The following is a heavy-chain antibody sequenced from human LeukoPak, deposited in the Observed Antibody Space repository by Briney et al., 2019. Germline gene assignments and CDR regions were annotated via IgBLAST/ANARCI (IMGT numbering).Heavy chain of an antibody. Sequence: GGSLRLSCAASGFTFSSYSMNWVRQARGKGLEWVSSISSSSSYIYYADSVKGRFTISRDNAKNSLYLQMNSLRAEDTAVYYCARVPRYSGSQGAFDYWGQGTLVTVSS. J-gene: IGHJ4*02. CDR3: ARVPRYSGSQGAFDY. CDR2: ISSSSSYI. D-gene: IGHD1-26*01. V-gene: IGHV3-21*01. CDR1: GFTFSSYS.